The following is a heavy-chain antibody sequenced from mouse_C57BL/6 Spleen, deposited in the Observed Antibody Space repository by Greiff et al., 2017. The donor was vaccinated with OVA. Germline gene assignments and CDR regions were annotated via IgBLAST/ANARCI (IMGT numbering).Heavy chain of an antibody. CDR2: IYPGDGDT. Sequence: VQRVESGPELVKPGASVKISCKASGYAFSSSWMNWVKQRPGKGLEWIGRIYPGDGDTNYNGKFKGKATLTADKSPSTAYMQLSSLTSGDSAVYFCAREDYYGSSHYYFDYWGQGTTLTVSS. V-gene: IGHV1-82*01. J-gene: IGHJ2*01. CDR3: AREDYYGSSHYYFDY. D-gene: IGHD1-1*01. CDR1: GYAFSSSW.